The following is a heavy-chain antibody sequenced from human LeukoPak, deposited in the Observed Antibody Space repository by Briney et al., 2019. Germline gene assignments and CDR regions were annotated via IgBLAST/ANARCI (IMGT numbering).Heavy chain of an antibody. D-gene: IGHD4-23*01. CDR3: AKGLDYGGNSGAFDI. CDR2: ISGSGGST. Sequence: GGSLRLSCAASGFTFSSYAMSWVRQAPGKGLEWVSAISGSGGSTYYADSVKGRFAISRDNSKNTLYLQMNSLRAEDTAVYYCAKGLDYGGNSGAFDIWGQGTMVTVSS. CDR1: GFTFSSYA. V-gene: IGHV3-23*01. J-gene: IGHJ3*02.